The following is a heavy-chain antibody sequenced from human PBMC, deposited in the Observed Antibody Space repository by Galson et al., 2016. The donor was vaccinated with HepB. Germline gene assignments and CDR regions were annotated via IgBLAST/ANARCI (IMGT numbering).Heavy chain of an antibody. CDR3: ARSGELS. J-gene: IGHJ5*02. V-gene: IGHV3-7*01. CDR1: GFTFSSYW. Sequence: SLRLSCATSGFTFSSYWMTWVRQAPGKGLEWVANINQDGIEKYYVGSVEGRFTISRDNAKKSLYLQMDSLRAEDTAVYYCARSGELSWGQGTLVTVSS. D-gene: IGHD4-17*01. CDR2: INQDGIEK.